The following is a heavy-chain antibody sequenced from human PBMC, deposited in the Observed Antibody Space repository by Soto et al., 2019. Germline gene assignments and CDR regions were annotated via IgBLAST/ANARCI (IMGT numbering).Heavy chain of an antibody. CDR2: FRRTSDGGTT. J-gene: IGHJ4*01. D-gene: IGHD3-10*01. CDR1: GFTFSNAW. CDR3: TADLDNGSAGVDY. Sequence: EVQLVESGGGLVKPGGSLRLSCAASGFTFSNAWMSWVRQAPGKGLEWIGLFRRTSDGGTTDYAVPVKGRFTISRDDSKNTLSLQMNSLQTEDTAVYYCTADLDNGSAGVDYWGQGTLVTVSS. V-gene: IGHV3-15*01.